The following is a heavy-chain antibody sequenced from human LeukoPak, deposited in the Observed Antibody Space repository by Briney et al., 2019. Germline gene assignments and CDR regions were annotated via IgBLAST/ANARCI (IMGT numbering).Heavy chain of an antibody. V-gene: IGHV4-4*07. J-gene: IGHJ4*02. Sequence: SETLSLTCAVYGGSFSGYYWSWIRQPAGKGLEWIGRIYTSGSTNYNPSLKSRVTMSVDTSKNQFSLKLSSVTAADTAVYYCARDRYYYGSRSYLFDYWGQGTLVTVSS. CDR2: IYTSGST. D-gene: IGHD3-10*01. CDR1: GGSFSGYY. CDR3: ARDRYYYGSRSYLFDY.